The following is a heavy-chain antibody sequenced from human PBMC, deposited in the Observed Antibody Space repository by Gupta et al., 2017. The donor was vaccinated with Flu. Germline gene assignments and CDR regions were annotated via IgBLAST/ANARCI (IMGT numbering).Heavy chain of an antibody. CDR3: AIEGMWVGDYYYGMDV. CDR1: GGSISSSSYY. V-gene: IGHV4-39*02. J-gene: IGHJ6*02. D-gene: IGHD1-26*01. CDR2: SYYSGST. Sequence: QLQLQESGPGRVKPSETLSLTCTVSGGSISSSSYYWGWIRQPPGKGLEWSGSSYYSGSTYYNPSLKRRVTRSVDTSKNQFSLKLSSVTAADTSGYYCAIEGMWVGDYYYGMDVWGQGTTVTVSS.